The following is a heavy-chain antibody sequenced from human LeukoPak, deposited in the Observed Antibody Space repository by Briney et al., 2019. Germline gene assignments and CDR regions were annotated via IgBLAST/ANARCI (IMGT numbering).Heavy chain of an antibody. J-gene: IGHJ4*02. CDR3: AKVSRSCLDN. CDR2: INDNGDRT. D-gene: IGHD6-13*01. CDR1: GFTFSSYA. Sequence: GSLRLSCAASGFTFSSYALTWVRQAPGKGLEWVSSINDNGDRTYYSDSVKGRFTISRDTSKSTLYLQMNSLRAEDTAFYFCAKVSRSCLDNWGQGTLVAVSS. V-gene: IGHV3-23*01.